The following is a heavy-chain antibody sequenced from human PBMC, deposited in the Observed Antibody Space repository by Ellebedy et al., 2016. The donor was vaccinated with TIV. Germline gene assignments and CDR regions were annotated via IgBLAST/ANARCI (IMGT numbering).Heavy chain of an antibody. V-gene: IGHV4-34*01. CDR3: ARGDLEEGQAVTKVRRFDY. D-gene: IGHD4-17*01. J-gene: IGHJ4*02. Sequence: TLSLTCXVYGGSFSGYYWNWIRQPPGKGLEWIGEINHSGSTNYNPSLKSRVTIPVDTSKNQFSVKLSSVTAADTAVYYCARGDLEEGQAVTKVRRFDYWGQGTLVTVSS. CDR1: GGSFSGYY. CDR2: INHSGST.